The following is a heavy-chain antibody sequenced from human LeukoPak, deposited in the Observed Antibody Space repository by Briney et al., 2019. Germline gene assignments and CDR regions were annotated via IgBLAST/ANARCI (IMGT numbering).Heavy chain of an antibody. CDR2: IIPIFGTA. V-gene: IGHV1-69*05. Sequence: GASVKVSCKASGYTFTSYDISWVRQAPGQGLEWMGGIIPIFGTANYAQKFQGRVTITTDESTSTAYMELSNLRSEDTAVYYCARWDGSSHWFDPWGQGTLVTVSS. J-gene: IGHJ5*02. D-gene: IGHD6-6*01. CDR1: GYTFTSYD. CDR3: ARWDGSSHWFDP.